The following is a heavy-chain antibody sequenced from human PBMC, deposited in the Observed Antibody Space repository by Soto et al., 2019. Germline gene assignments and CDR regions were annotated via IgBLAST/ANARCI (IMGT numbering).Heavy chain of an antibody. CDR3: AKECLTTLSNWYFDL. D-gene: IGHD4-17*01. CDR1: GFTFSSYG. Sequence: QVQLVESGGGVVQPGRSLRLSCAASGFTFSSYGMHWVRQAPGKGLEWVAVISYDGSNKYYADSVKGRFTISRDNSKNTLYLQMNSLRAEDTAVYYCAKECLTTLSNWYFDLWGRGTLVTVSS. J-gene: IGHJ2*01. V-gene: IGHV3-30*18. CDR2: ISYDGSNK.